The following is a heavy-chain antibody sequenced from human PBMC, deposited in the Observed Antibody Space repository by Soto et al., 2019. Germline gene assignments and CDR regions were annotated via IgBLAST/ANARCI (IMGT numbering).Heavy chain of an antibody. V-gene: IGHV4-4*02. D-gene: IGHD5-12*01. CDR1: GGSISSSNW. CDR3: AISPSGYEPYFDY. CDR2: IYHSGGT. Sequence: SETLSLTCAVSGGSISSSNWWSWVRQHPGKGLEWIGEIYHSGGTNYNPSLKSRVTISVDKSKNQFSLKLSSVTAADTAVYYCAISPSGYEPYFDYWGQGTLVTVSS. J-gene: IGHJ4*02.